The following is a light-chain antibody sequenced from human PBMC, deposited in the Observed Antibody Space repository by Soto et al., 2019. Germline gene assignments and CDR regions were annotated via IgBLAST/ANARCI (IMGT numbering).Light chain of an antibody. CDR2: GAS. CDR3: HQYGRSPWT. Sequence: EIVLTQSPGTLSLSPGERATLSCRTSETVSSYYLAWYQQKPGQAPRLLIYGASNRAAGIPQAFSGSGSGTDFTLSIRRLEPKDCAVYYCHQYGRSPWTFGQGTKVEI. V-gene: IGKV3-20*01. J-gene: IGKJ1*01. CDR1: ETVSSYY.